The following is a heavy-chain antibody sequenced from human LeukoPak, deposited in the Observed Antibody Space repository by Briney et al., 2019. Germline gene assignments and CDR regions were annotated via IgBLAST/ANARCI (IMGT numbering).Heavy chain of an antibody. CDR1: GDSVSNNSAA. J-gene: IGHJ4*02. V-gene: IGHV6-1*01. CDR2: TYYRSKWYN. Sequence: SQTLSLTCALSGDSVSNNSAAWNWLRQSPSRGLEWLGRTYYRSKWYNDYAVSVKSRITINPDTSKNQFSLQVNSVTPEDTAVYYCARAPTPIIAVAGSFDYWGQGTLVTVSS. D-gene: IGHD6-19*01. CDR3: ARAPTPIIAVAGSFDY.